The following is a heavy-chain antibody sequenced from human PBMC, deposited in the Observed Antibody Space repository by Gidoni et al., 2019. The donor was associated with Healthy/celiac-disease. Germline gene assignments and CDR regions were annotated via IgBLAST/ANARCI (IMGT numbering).Heavy chain of an antibody. CDR2: INAGNGNT. CDR1: GYTFTSYA. D-gene: IGHD5-12*01. CDR3: ARDWRATIKGWFDP. J-gene: IGHJ5*02. Sequence: QVQLVQSGAEVKKPGASVKVSCKASGYTFTSYAMHWVRQAPGQRLEWMGWINAGNGNTKYSQKFQGRVTITRDTSASTAYMELSSLRSEDTAVYYCARDWRATIKGWFDPWGQGTLVTVSS. V-gene: IGHV1-3*01.